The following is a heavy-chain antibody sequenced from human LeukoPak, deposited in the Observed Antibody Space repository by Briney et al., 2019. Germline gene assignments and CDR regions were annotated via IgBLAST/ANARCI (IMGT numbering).Heavy chain of an antibody. CDR1: GFTFSNYFW. Sequence: GGSLRLSRAASGFTFSNYFWMHWVRQAPGKGLVWVSRIRSDGGSPTYADSVKGRFTISRDNAKNTPYLQMNTLRAEDTAVYYCVRDLDLGGYSSFVSWGQGTLVTVSS. CDR3: VRDLDLGGYSSFVS. J-gene: IGHJ4*02. V-gene: IGHV3-74*01. D-gene: IGHD4-23*01. CDR2: IRSDGGSP.